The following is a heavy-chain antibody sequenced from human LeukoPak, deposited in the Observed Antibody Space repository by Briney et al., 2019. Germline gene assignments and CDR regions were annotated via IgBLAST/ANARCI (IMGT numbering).Heavy chain of an antibody. V-gene: IGHV3-66*01. D-gene: IGHD6-19*01. CDR3: AMYSSAWYAVY. CDR1: GFTVSSKY. J-gene: IGHJ4*02. Sequence: GGSLRLSCAASGFTVSSKYMGWVRQAPGKGLEWVSVIHPGGTIYYADSVQGTFTISRDNSKNTLYLEMNTLGVEDTAVYYCAMYSSAWYAVYWGQGTLVTVSS. CDR2: IHPGGTI.